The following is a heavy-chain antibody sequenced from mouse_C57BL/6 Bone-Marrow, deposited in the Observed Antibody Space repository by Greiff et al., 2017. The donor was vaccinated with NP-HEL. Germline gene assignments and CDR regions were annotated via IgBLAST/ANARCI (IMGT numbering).Heavy chain of an antibody. CDR2: IDPSDSYT. J-gene: IGHJ1*03. Sequence: QVQLQQSGAELVMPGASVKLSCKASGYTFTSYWMHWVKQRPGQGLEWIGEIDPSDSYTNYNQKFKGNSTLTVDKSSSTAYMQLSSLTSEDSAVYYCARETTVVDQDWYFDVWGTGTTVTVSS. D-gene: IGHD1-1*01. V-gene: IGHV1-69*01. CDR1: GYTFTSYW. CDR3: ARETTVVDQDWYFDV.